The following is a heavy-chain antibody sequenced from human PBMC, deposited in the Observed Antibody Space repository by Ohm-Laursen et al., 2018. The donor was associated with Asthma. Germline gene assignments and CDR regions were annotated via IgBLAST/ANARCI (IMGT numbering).Heavy chain of an antibody. CDR1: GYPFTRDY. CDR3: TRATFSTYCGGDCYYFDY. Sequence: GASVKVSCKASGYPFTRDYMHWVRQAPGQGLEWMGIINPSSGSSSYAQKFQGRVTVTSDTSTSTVYMELSSLRSEDTAVYYCTRATFSTYCGGDCYYFDYWGQGTLVTVSS. J-gene: IGHJ4*02. CDR2: INPSSGSS. V-gene: IGHV1-46*01. D-gene: IGHD2-21*02.